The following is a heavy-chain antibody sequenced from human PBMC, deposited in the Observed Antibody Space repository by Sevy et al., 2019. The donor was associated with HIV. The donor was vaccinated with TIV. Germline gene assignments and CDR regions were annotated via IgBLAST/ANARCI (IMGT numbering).Heavy chain of an antibody. CDR3: AGENAWGRGYS. J-gene: IGHJ4*02. CDR2: IYYNGHI. V-gene: IGHV4-59*08. CDR1: GGSITSLY. Sequence: SETLSLTCTVSGGSITSLYWNWIRQPPGKGLEWIANIYYNGHINYNPSLKSRVTLSLDTSKNQFSLRLSSVTAADTAMYHCAGENAWGRGYSWGQGNLVTVSS. D-gene: IGHD1-26*01.